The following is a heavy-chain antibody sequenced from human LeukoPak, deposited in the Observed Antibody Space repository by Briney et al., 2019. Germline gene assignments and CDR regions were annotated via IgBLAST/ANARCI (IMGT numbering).Heavy chain of an antibody. Sequence: GSPKLSLGGSGFTLRGNYLSWGGQASGKGLGLGSVIYSGGSTYYADSVNGRFTISRDSSKNTLYLQMNSLRVEDTAVYYCARKSPSTGWYGGFDYWGQGTLVTVSS. CDR1: GFTLRGNY. D-gene: IGHD6-19*01. CDR2: IYSGGST. J-gene: IGHJ4*02. CDR3: ARKSPSTGWYGGFDY. V-gene: IGHV3-66*01.